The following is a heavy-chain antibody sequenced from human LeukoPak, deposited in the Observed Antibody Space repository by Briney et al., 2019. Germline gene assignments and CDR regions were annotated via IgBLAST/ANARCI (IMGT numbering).Heavy chain of an antibody. D-gene: IGHD3-16*01. Sequence: PGGSLRLSCAASGFTFSSYSTNWVRQAPGKGLEWVSSISSSSSYIYYADSVKGRFTISRDNAKNSLYLQMNSLRAEDTAVYYCARAGGEYYFDYWGQGTLVTVSS. CDR3: ARAGGEYYFDY. CDR1: GFTFSSYS. V-gene: IGHV3-21*01. J-gene: IGHJ4*02. CDR2: ISSSSSYI.